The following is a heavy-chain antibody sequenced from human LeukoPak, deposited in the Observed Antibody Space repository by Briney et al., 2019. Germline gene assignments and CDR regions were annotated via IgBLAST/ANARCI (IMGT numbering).Heavy chain of an antibody. CDR2: ISSSGSTI. J-gene: IGHJ4*02. CDR3: ARDRLFWSGILDY. Sequence: GGSLRLSCAASGFTFSSYEMNWVRQAPGKGLEWVSYISSSGSTIYYADSVKGRFTTSRDNAKNSLYLQMNSLRAEDTAVYYCARDRLFWSGILDYWGQGTLVTVSS. CDR1: GFTFSSYE. V-gene: IGHV3-48*03. D-gene: IGHD3-3*01.